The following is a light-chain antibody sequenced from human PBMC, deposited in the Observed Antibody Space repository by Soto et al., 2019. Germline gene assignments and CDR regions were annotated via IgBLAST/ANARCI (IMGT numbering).Light chain of an antibody. CDR2: ATS. CDR1: QSISRF. CDR3: QQSYSSLT. J-gene: IGKJ4*01. Sequence: DIQMTQSPSSVSASVGDRVTITCRASQSISRFINWYQQKPGRAPRLLMYATSRLEKGVPSRFSGSGSGTEFTLTIDSLQPEDFATYFCQQSYSSLTFGGGTRVEVK. V-gene: IGKV1-39*01.